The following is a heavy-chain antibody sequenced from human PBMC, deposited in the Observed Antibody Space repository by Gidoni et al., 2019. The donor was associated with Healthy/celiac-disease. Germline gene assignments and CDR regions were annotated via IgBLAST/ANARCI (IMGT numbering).Heavy chain of an antibody. Sequence: QVQLVESGGGVVQPGRSLRLSCAASGFTFSSYAMHWVRQAPGKGLEWVAVISYDGSNKYYADSVKGRFTISRDNSKNTLYLQMNSLRAEDTAVYYCARDRPSPRIVVVITPPDYWGQGTLVTVSS. CDR1: GFTFSSYA. V-gene: IGHV3-30-3*01. CDR3: ARDRPSPRIVVVITPPDY. J-gene: IGHJ4*02. D-gene: IGHD3-22*01. CDR2: ISYDGSNK.